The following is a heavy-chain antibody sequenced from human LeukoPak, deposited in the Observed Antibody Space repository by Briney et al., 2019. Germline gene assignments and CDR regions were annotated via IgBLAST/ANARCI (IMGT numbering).Heavy chain of an antibody. CDR2: IYHSGST. CDR1: GGSISSGGYY. V-gene: IGHV4-30-2*01. CDR3: ARVAGSGPHTGAFDM. D-gene: IGHD3-10*01. J-gene: IGHJ3*02. Sequence: SETLSLTCTVSGGSISSGGYYWSWIRQPPGKGLEWIGYIYHSGSTYYNPSLKSRVSISVDTSKNQFSLNLSSVTAADTAVYYCARVAGSGPHTGAFDMWGQGTMVTVSS.